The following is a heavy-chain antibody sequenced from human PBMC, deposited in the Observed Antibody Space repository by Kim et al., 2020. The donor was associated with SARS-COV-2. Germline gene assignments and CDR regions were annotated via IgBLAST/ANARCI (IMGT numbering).Heavy chain of an antibody. CDR3: ARDHGGRRWFGVDY. Sequence: TPSRKSRVTISVDTSKNQFSLKLSSVTAADTAVYYCARDHGGRRWFGVDYWGQGTLVTVSS. V-gene: IGHV4-31*02. J-gene: IGHJ4*02. D-gene: IGHD3-10*01.